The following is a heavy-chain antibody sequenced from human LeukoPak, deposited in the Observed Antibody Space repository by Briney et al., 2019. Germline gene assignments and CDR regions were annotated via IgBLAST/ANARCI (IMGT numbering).Heavy chain of an antibody. CDR1: GFTFSSYW. V-gene: IGHV3-74*01. D-gene: IGHD3-10*01. CDR2: INSDGSIT. J-gene: IGHJ4*02. Sequence: GGSLRLSCAASGFTFSSYWMHWVRQAPGKGLMWVSRINSDGSITNYADSVKGRFTISRDNAKNTLYLQMNSLRAEDTAVYYCAKPYYGSGSYYGFNYYAFDYWGQGTLVTVSS. CDR3: AKPYYGSGSYYGFNYYAFDY.